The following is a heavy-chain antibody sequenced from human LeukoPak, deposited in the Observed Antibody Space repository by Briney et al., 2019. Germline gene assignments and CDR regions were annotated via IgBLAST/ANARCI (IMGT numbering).Heavy chain of an antibody. CDR3: AREKYSSGWYY. D-gene: IGHD6-19*01. V-gene: IGHV1-3*01. J-gene: IGHJ4*02. Sequence: ASVKVSCKASGYTLSSYTLHWVRQAPGQRPEWMGCIYAGNGNVKYSQNFQGRVTITRDTSASTAYMELSSLRSEDTAVYYCAREKYSSGWYYWGQGTLVTVSS. CDR2: IYAGNGNV. CDR1: GYTLSSYT.